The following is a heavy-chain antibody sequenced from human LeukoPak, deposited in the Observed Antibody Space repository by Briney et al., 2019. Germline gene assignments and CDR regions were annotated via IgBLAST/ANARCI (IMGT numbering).Heavy chain of an antibody. Sequence: GGSLRLSCAASGFTFSSYSMNWVRQAPGKGLEWVSSISSSSSYIYYADSVKGRFTISRDNAKNSLYLQMNSLRAEDTAVYYCARDPAPRDILTGYSRDNYYFDYWGQGTLVTVSS. D-gene: IGHD3-9*01. CDR1: GFTFSSYS. J-gene: IGHJ4*02. V-gene: IGHV3-21*01. CDR3: ARDPAPRDILTGYSRDNYYFDY. CDR2: ISSSSSYI.